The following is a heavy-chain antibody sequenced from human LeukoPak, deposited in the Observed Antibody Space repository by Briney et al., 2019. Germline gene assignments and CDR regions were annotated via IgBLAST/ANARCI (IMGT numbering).Heavy chain of an antibody. Sequence: PGGSLRLSCAASGFTSSSYAMSWVRQAPGKGLEWVSTINGSGGSTYYADSVKGRFTISRDNSKNTLYLQMNSLRAEDTAVYYCAKDGSGSYYSVPNWFDPWGEGTLVTVSS. CDR2: INGSGGST. CDR1: GFTSSSYA. D-gene: IGHD3-10*01. J-gene: IGHJ5*02. CDR3: AKDGSGSYYSVPNWFDP. V-gene: IGHV3-23*01.